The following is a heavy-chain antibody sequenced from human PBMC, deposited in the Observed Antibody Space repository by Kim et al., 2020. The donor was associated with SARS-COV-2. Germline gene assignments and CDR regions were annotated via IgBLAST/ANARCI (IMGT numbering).Heavy chain of an antibody. Sequence: SRKGRFTISRDNATNSLYLQVHSLRAEDTAVYYCARDFYSSSRYAEYFQHWGQGTLVTVSS. V-gene: IGHV3-21*01. J-gene: IGHJ1*01. CDR3: ARDFYSSSRYAEYFQH. D-gene: IGHD6-13*01.